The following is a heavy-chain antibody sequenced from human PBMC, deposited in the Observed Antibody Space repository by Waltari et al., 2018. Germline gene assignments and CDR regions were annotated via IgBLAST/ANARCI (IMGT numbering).Heavy chain of an antibody. CDR2: IKQDGMEK. Sequence: EVQLVESGGGLVQPGGSLRLSCAASGFTFSSYWMSWVRQAPGQGLEWVANIKQDGMEKYYVDSVKGRFTISRDNAKNSLYLQMNSLRAEDTAVYYCARAGPRGYSYGYLTFDYWGQGTLVTVSS. V-gene: IGHV3-7*03. CDR1: GFTFSSYW. D-gene: IGHD5-18*01. CDR3: ARAGPRGYSYGYLTFDY. J-gene: IGHJ4*02.